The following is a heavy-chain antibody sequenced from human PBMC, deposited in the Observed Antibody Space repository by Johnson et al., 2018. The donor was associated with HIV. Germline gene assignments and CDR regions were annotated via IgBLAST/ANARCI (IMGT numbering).Heavy chain of an antibody. J-gene: IGHJ3*02. V-gene: IGHV3-15*01. CDR1: GFTFSNAW. Sequence: VQLVESGGGLVKPGGSLRLSCAASGFTFSNAWMSWVRQAPGKGLEWVGRIKSKTDGGTTDYAAPVKGRFTISRDDSKNTLYLQMNSLKTEDTAVYYCWGLVCAYDAFDIWGQGTMVTVSS. CDR2: IKSKTDGGTT. CDR3: WGLVCAYDAFDI. D-gene: IGHD2-8*01.